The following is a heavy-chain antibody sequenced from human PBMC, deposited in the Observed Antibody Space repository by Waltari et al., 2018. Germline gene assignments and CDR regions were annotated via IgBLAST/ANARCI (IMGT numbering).Heavy chain of an antibody. CDR1: GYTFTSYD. J-gene: IGHJ4*02. CDR3: ARGAYDILTGYYDY. V-gene: IGHV1-8*01. D-gene: IGHD3-9*01. CDR2: MNPNSGNT. Sequence: QVQLVQSGAEVKKPGASVKVSCKASGYTFTSYDINWVRQATGQGLEWMGWMNPNSGNTGYAKKFQGRVTMTRNTSISTAYMERSSLRSEDTAVYYCARGAYDILTGYYDYWGQGTLVTVSS.